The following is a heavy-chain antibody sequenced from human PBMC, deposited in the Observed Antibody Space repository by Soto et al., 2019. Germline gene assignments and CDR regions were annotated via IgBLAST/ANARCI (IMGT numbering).Heavy chain of an antibody. J-gene: IGHJ3*02. Sequence: SVKVSCKASGGTFSSYAISWVRQAPGQGLEWMGGIIPIFGTANYAQKFQGRVTITADESTSTAYMELSSLRSEDTAVYYCASLSAAPPDAFDIWGQGTMVTVSS. V-gene: IGHV1-69*13. CDR2: IIPIFGTA. CDR3: ASLSAAPPDAFDI. D-gene: IGHD6-6*01. CDR1: GGTFSSYA.